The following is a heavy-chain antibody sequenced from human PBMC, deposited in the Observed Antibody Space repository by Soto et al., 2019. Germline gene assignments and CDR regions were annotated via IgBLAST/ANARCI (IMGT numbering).Heavy chain of an antibody. CDR3: ARVEQLVRYYYYYGMDV. CDR1: GGSFSGYY. D-gene: IGHD6-13*01. V-gene: IGHV4-34*01. CDR2: INHSGST. J-gene: IGHJ6*02. Sequence: SETLSLTCAVYGGSFSGYYWSWIRQPPGKGLEWIGEINHSGSTNYNPSLKSRVTISVDTSKNQFSLKLSSVTAADTAVYYCARVEQLVRYYYYYGMDVWGQGTTVTVSS.